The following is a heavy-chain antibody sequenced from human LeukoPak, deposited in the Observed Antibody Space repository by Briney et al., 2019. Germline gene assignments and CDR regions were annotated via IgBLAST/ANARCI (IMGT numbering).Heavy chain of an antibody. J-gene: IGHJ6*03. CDR3: AKHITMIVRYYYYYMDV. D-gene: IGHD3-22*01. CDR2: ISGSGGST. Sequence: GGSLRLSCAASGFTFSSYAMSWVRQAPGKGLEWVSAISGSGGSTYYADSVKGRFTISRDNSKNTLYLQMNSLRAEDTAVYYCAKHITMIVRYYYYYMDVWGKGTTVTVSS. CDR1: GFTFSSYA. V-gene: IGHV3-23*01.